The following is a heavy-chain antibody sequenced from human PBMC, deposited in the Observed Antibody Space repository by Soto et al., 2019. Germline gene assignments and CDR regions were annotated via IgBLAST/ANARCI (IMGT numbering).Heavy chain of an antibody. CDR3: ARTNSGSYFERDY. CDR1: GFTFSTYW. J-gene: IGHJ4*02. Sequence: LRLSCAASGFTFSTYWMTWVRQAPGKGLEWVANIKEDGSEKHYVDSVKGRFTISRDNAKNSLYLQMNSLRAEDTAVYYCARTNSGSYFERDYWGQGTLVTVSS. CDR2: IKEDGSEK. D-gene: IGHD1-26*01. V-gene: IGHV3-7*01.